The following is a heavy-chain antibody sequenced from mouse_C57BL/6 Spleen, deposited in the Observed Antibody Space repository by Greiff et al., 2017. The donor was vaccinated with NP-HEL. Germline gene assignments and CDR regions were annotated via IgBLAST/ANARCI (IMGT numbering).Heavy chain of an antibody. CDR1: GYTFTSYG. D-gene: IGHD4-1*01. Sequence: VQLMESGAELVRPGASVKLSCKASGYTFTSYGISWVKQRPGQGLEWIGEIYPRSGNTYYNEKFKGKATLTADTSSSTAYMQLRSLTSEDSAVYFCARSNCDGGYYLDYWGQGTTLTVSS. CDR2: IYPRSGNT. J-gene: IGHJ2*01. V-gene: IGHV1-81*01. CDR3: ARSNCDGGYYLDY.